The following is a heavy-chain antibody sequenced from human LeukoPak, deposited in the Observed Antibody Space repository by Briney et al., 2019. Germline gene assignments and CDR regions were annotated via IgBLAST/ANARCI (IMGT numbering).Heavy chain of an antibody. J-gene: IGHJ4*02. CDR2: INNSGST. V-gene: IGHV4-34*01. CDR3: ARAARYCSSTSCYDFDY. D-gene: IGHD2-2*01. CDR1: GGSFSGYY. Sequence: PSETLSLTCAVYGGSFSGYYWSWFGQPPGKGLEWFGKINNSGSTNYTPSLKSRVTISVDTSKNQFSLKLSSVTAADTAVYYCARAARYCSSTSCYDFDYWGQGTLVTVSS.